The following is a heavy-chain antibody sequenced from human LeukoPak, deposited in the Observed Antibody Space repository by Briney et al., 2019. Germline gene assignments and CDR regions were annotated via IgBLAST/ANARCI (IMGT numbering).Heavy chain of an antibody. CDR2: INPNSGGT. CDR3: ARASGRYYHDSSGYNY. D-gene: IGHD3-22*01. J-gene: IGHJ4*02. CDR1: GYTFTDYY. V-gene: IGHV1-2*02. Sequence: ASVKVSCKASGYTFTDYYMHWVRQAPGQGLEWMGWINPNSGGTNYAQKFQGRVTMTRDTSISTAYMELSRLRSDDTAVYYCARASGRYYHDSSGYNYWGQETLVTVSS.